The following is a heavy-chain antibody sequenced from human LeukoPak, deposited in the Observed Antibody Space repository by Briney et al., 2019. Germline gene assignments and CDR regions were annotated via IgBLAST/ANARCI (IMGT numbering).Heavy chain of an antibody. CDR1: GGSISSYY. CDR2: IYYSGST. CDR3: ARGTYGGNSGDTFDI. D-gene: IGHD4-23*01. J-gene: IGHJ3*02. Sequence: PSETLSLTCTVSGGSISSYYWSWIRQPPGKGREWIGYIYYSGSTNYNPSLKSRVTISVDTSKNQFSLKLSSVTAADTAVYYCARGTYGGNSGDTFDIWGQGTMVTVSS. V-gene: IGHV4-59*08.